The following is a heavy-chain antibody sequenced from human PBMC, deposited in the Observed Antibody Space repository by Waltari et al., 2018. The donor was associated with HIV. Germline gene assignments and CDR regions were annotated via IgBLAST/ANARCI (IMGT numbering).Heavy chain of an antibody. V-gene: IGHV4-59*01. CDR1: GGSLNTYH. CDR3: ARDDSGDFGDDSGPEDGFVV. D-gene: IGHD4-17*01. Sequence: QVQLQESGPGLVKPSETLSLPCTVPGGSLNTYHWSWLRQPPGKGLEWIGYINSRGSSSYSPSLKSRVTMSLDTSKNRVSLRVRSVTAADTAIYYCARDDSGDFGDDSGPEDGFVVWGQGTVVIVSS. CDR2: INSRGSS. J-gene: IGHJ3*01.